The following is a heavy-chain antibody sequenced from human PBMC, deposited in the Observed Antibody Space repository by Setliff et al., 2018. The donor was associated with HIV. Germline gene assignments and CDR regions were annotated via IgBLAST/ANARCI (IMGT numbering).Heavy chain of an antibody. CDR1: GGSIGSHY. V-gene: IGHV4-59*11. Sequence: PSETLSLTCSVSGGSIGSHYWNWIRQPPGKGLEWIGYIYNSGTTNYNPSLRSRVATSVDTSKNQFSLKLSSVTAVDTAVYFCARGGSAMVPGRNYWYFDLWGRGTLVTV. D-gene: IGHD5-18*01. CDR2: IYNSGTT. J-gene: IGHJ2*01. CDR3: ARGGSAMVPGRNYWYFDL.